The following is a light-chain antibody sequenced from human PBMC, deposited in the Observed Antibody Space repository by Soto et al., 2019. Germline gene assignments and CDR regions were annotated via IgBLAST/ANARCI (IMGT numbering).Light chain of an antibody. V-gene: IGKV3-15*01. Sequence: VTQFPATLSLSPGDRAPVSGWASRSDRTNFASCQQQHGQAPRPLIFCAAARASDGPVRLSGSGSGTEFTLTISSLQSEDFAIYYCQQYNNWPPWTFGQGTKVDIK. CDR2: CAA. J-gene: IGKJ1*01. CDR1: RSDRTN. CDR3: QQYNNWPPWT.